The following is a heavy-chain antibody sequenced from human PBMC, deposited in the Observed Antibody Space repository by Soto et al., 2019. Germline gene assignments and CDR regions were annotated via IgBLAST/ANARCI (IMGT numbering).Heavy chain of an antibody. Sequence: SVKVSCKASGFTFTSSAMQWVRQARGQRLEWIGWIVVGSGNTNYAQEFQERVTITRDMSTSTAYMELSSLRSEDTAVYYCAAVYCSSTSCYTPLGYYYYYMDVWGKGTSVTVSS. J-gene: IGHJ6*03. CDR1: GFTFTSSA. CDR3: AAVYCSSTSCYTPLGYYYYYMDV. V-gene: IGHV1-58*02. CDR2: IVVGSGNT. D-gene: IGHD2-2*02.